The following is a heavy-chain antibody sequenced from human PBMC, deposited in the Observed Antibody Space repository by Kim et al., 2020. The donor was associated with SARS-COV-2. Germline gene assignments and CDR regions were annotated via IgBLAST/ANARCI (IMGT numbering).Heavy chain of an antibody. Sequence: SETLSRTCTVSGGSISSSSYYWGWIRQPPGKGLEWIGSIYYSGSTYYNPSLKSRVTISVDTSKNQFSLKLSSVTAADTAVYYCASGRIPDWYFDLWGRGTLVTVSS. J-gene: IGHJ2*01. CDR2: IYYSGST. V-gene: IGHV4-39*01. CDR1: GGSISSSSYY. D-gene: IGHD2-21*01. CDR3: ASGRIPDWYFDL.